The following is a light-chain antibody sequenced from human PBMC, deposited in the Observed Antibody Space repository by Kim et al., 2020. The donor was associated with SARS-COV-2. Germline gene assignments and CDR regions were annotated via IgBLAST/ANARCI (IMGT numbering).Light chain of an antibody. J-gene: IGLJ2*01. CDR2: GKN. Sequence: SSELTQDPAVSVALGQTVRITCQGDSLRTYYASWYQQKPGQAPVLVIYGKNNRPSGIPDRFSGSSSGNTASLTVTGAQAVDEADYYCNSRDNSGDRVVFGGVTKLTVL. V-gene: IGLV3-19*01. CDR3: NSRDNSGDRVV. CDR1: SLRTYY.